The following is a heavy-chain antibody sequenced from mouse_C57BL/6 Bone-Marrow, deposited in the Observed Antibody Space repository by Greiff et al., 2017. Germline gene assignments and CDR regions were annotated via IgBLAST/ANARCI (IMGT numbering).Heavy chain of an antibody. CDR3: AQAGNFDS. CDR2: IDPNSGAT. D-gene: IGHD4-1*01. Sequence: QVQLQQPGAELVKPGASVKLSCKASGYTFTSYWMHWVKQRPGRGLEWIGRIDPNSGATKYNEKFKSKATLTVDKPSSTAYMPLSSLTAEDSSVYSCAQAGNFDSWGQGTTLTVSS. V-gene: IGHV1-72*01. CDR1: GYTFTSYW. J-gene: IGHJ2*01.